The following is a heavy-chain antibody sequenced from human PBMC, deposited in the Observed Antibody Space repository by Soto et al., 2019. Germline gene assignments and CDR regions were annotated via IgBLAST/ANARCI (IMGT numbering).Heavy chain of an antibody. D-gene: IGHD2-2*01. CDR3: AKDHGYCISTSCHVGDY. J-gene: IGHJ4*02. CDR2: ISYDGSNK. Sequence: QVQLVASGGGVVQPGRSLRLSCAASGFTFSSYGMHWVRQAPGKGLEWVAVISYDGSNKYYADSVKGRFTISRDNSKNTLYLQMNSLRAEDTAVYYCAKDHGYCISTSCHVGDYWGQGTLVTVSS. V-gene: IGHV3-30*18. CDR1: GFTFSSYG.